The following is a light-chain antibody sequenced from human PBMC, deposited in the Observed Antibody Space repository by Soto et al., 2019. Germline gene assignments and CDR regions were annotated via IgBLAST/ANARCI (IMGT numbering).Light chain of an antibody. CDR2: PNN. CDR1: SSNIGSNT. J-gene: IGLJ2*01. Sequence: QSVLTQPPSASGTPGQRVTISCSGSSSNIGSNTVNWYQQLPGTAPKLLIYPNNERPSGVPDRFSGSKSGTSASLAISGLQSEDEADYYCAAWDDILNGVVFGGGTQLTVL. V-gene: IGLV1-44*01. CDR3: AAWDDILNGVV.